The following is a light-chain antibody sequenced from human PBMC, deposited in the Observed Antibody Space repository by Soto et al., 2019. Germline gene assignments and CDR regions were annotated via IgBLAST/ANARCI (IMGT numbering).Light chain of an antibody. CDR1: SSDVGTYIY. V-gene: IGLV2-8*02. Sequence: QSVLTQPPSASRSPGQSVTISCTGISSDVGTYIYVSWYQHHPGKAPKLIIYEASKRPSGVPDRFSGSKSGDTASLTVSGLQAEDEADYYCGSYAGGNNPYVFGTGTKVTVL. J-gene: IGLJ1*01. CDR3: GSYAGGNNPYV. CDR2: EAS.